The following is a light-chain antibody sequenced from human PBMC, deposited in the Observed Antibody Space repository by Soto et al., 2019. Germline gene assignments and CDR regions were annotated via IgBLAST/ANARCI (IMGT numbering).Light chain of an antibody. CDR3: QQYNSSRT. V-gene: IGKV1-39*01. CDR2: DAS. Sequence: DIGMMQSPCSLSTSVGDRVTITCRSSQSISSYLNWYQQKPGKAPKLLIYDASIFESGAPSRFSGSGSGTDFTPTISRLQPDDFATYYCQQYNSSRTFGQGTKVDIK. J-gene: IGKJ1*01. CDR1: QSISSY.